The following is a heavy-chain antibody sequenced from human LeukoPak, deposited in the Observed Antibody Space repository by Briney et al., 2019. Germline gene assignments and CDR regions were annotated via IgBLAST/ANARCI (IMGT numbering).Heavy chain of an antibody. D-gene: IGHD3-3*01. CDR1: GYSISSGYY. J-gene: IGHJ4*02. V-gene: IGHV4-38-2*01. CDR3: ARLYDFWSGYYTGIDFDY. CDR2: IYHSGST. Sequence: RPSETLSLTCAVSGYSISSGYYWGWIRQPPGKGLGWIGSIYHSGSTYNNPSLKSRVTISVAPSKNQFSLKLSSVTAADTAVYYCARLYDFWSGYYTGIDFDYWGQGTLVTVSS.